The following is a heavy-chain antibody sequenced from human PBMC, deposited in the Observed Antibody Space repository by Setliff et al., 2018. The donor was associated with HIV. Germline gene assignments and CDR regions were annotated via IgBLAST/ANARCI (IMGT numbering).Heavy chain of an antibody. V-gene: IGHV1-46*01. CDR2: INPNDGAT. CDR3: AREYHIAATDTSLANYFDS. Sequence: ASVKVSCKASGYTFSSYFLHWVRQAPGQGLEWMGIINPNDGATNYAQKFEGRVTMTRDTSTNTVYMELNILRSEDTAVFYCAREYHIAATDTSLANYFDSWGQGTLVTVSS. J-gene: IGHJ4*02. CDR1: GYTFSSYF. D-gene: IGHD6-13*01.